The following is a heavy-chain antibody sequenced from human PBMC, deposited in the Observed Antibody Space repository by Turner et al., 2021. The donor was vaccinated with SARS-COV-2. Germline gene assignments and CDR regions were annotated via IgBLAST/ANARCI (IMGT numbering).Heavy chain of an antibody. CDR3: AINSVTYYGAWNGLYYDS. CDR2: INPKNGDT. Sequence: QVQLVQSGAEVRKPGASVRVSCKASGYTFTDFYMHWLRQIRGQGPEWMGWINPKNGDTNYRQDFQGRVAMTTDTSATTAYMELRRLRSDDTAIYFCAINSVTYYGAWNGLYYDSWGQGTLLTVS. J-gene: IGHJ5*01. V-gene: IGHV1-2*02. CDR1: GYTFTDFY. D-gene: IGHD3-3*01.